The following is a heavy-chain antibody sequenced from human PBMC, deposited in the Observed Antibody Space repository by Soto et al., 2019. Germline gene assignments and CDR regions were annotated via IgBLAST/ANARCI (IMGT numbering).Heavy chain of an antibody. CDR2: MSGSGGHT. J-gene: IGHJ4*02. V-gene: IGHV3-23*01. D-gene: IGHD2-21*01. Sequence: EVQLLESGGGLVQPGGSLRLSCAASGFTFSTYAMSWVRQAPGKGLEWVSAMSGSGGHTYYADSVKGRFTISRDNSKNTLNLQMNSLRDAYTAVYYCARAHIAYSATFDSWGQGTLVTVSS. CDR1: GFTFSTYA. CDR3: ARAHIAYSATFDS.